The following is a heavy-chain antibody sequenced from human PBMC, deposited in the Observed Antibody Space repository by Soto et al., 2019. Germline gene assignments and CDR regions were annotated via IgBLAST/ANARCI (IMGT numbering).Heavy chain of an antibody. V-gene: IGHV3-23*01. J-gene: IGHJ3*01. Sequence: EVQVLESGGDLVQPGGSLRLSCAASGFTIRNYAMSWGRQAPGKALEWVSGISGSSDRTYYADSVKGRFTISKDTSSNTLYLQMNSLRVEDTAVYHCEGSWTWGQGTMVTVSS. CDR1: GFTIRNYA. CDR2: ISGSSDRT. D-gene: IGHD5-12*01. CDR3: EGSWT.